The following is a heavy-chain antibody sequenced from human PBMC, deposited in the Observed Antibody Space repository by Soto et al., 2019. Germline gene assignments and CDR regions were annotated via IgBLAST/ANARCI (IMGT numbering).Heavy chain of an antibody. V-gene: IGHV3-23*01. D-gene: IGHD2-2*01. J-gene: IGHJ4*02. Sequence: GWSLRLSCAASGFTFSSYAMSWVRQAPGKGLEWVSAISGSGGSTYYADSVKGRFTISRDNSKNTLYLQMNSLRAEDTAVYYCAKDSGSLVIVPADIDNWGQETMLTVYS. CDR2: ISGSGGST. CDR3: AKDSGSLVIVPADIDN. CDR1: GFTFSSYA.